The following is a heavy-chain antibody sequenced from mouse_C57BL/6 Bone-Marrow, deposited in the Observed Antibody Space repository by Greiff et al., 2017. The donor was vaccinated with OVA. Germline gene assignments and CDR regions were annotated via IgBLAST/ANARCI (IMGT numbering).Heavy chain of an antibody. CDR1: GYTFTSYW. D-gene: IGHD1-1*01. V-gene: IGHV1-64*01. CDR3: ARSYYYGSSYFDY. Sequence: QVHVKQPGAELVKPGASVKLSCKASGYTFTSYWMHWVKPRPGQGLEWIGMIHPNSGSTNYNEKFKSKATLTVDKSSSTAYMQLSSLTSEDSAVYYCARSYYYGSSYFDYWGQGTTLTVSS. J-gene: IGHJ2*01. CDR2: IHPNSGST.